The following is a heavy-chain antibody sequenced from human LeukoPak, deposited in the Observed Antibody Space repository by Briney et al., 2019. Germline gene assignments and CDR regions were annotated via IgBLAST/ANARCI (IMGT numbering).Heavy chain of an antibody. CDR1: GFSFSSYV. J-gene: IGHJ3*02. V-gene: IGHV3-23*01. D-gene: IGHD2-2*01. CDR3: ARGLGSSTSRHTFDI. Sequence: EGSLRLSCAASGFSFSSYVMSWVRQAPGKGLEWVSAISGSGGSTYFADSVKGRFTISGDNSKNTLYLQMNSLSAEDTAIYYCARGLGSSTSRHTFDIWGQGTMVTVSS. CDR2: ISGSGGST.